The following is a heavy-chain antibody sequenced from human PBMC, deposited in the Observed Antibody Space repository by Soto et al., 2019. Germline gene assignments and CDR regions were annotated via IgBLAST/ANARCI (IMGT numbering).Heavy chain of an antibody. J-gene: IGHJ6*02. Sequence: GGSLRLSCAASGFTFSSYSMNWVRQAPGKGLEWVSYISSSSSTIYYADSVKGRFTISRDNAKNSLYLQMNSLRDEDTAVYYCARDPWGGDYGYYGMDVWGQGTTVTVSS. CDR1: GFTFSSYS. CDR3: ARDPWGGDYGYYGMDV. CDR2: ISSSSSTI. V-gene: IGHV3-48*02. D-gene: IGHD3-16*01.